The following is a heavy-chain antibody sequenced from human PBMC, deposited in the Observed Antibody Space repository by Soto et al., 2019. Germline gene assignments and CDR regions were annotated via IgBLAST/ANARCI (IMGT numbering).Heavy chain of an antibody. D-gene: IGHD3-22*01. CDR2: MTGSGDTI. CDR1: GFIFSNYE. J-gene: IGHJ5*02. V-gene: IGHV3-48*03. CDR3: ARSSGHYRPFDP. Sequence: PGGSLRLSCAASGFIFSNYEMNWVRQAPGKGLEWVSHMTGSGDTIYYADSVKGRFTISRDNAKNSLYLQMNSLRAEDTGLYYCARSSGHYRPFDPWGQGTLVTVSS.